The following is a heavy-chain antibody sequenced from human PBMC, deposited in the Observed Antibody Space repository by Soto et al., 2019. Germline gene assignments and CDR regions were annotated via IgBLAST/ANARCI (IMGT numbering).Heavy chain of an antibody. CDR2: ISAYNGNT. CDR3: ARDQKSVYGDYSALIDY. Sequence: QVQLVQSGAEVKKPGASVKVSCKASGYTFTSYGISWVRQAPGQGLEWMGWISAYNGNTNYAQKLQGRVTMTTDTSTSTAYMELRSLRSDDTAVYSCARDQKSVYGDYSALIDYWGQGTLVTVSS. V-gene: IGHV1-18*01. CDR1: GYTFTSYG. D-gene: IGHD4-17*01. J-gene: IGHJ4*02.